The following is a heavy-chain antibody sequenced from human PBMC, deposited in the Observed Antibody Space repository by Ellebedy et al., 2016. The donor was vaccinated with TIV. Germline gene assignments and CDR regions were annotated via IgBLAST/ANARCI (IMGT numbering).Heavy chain of an antibody. Sequence: PGGSLRLSCAASGFTFSDYYMSWIRQAPGKGLEWISYISSVDNTIYYADSVKGRFTISRDDAKNSLHLRMNSLRAEDTAVYYCARVGAVWFADVWGQGTLVTVSS. J-gene: IGHJ4*02. V-gene: IGHV3-11*04. D-gene: IGHD3-10*01. CDR3: ARVGAVWFADV. CDR2: ISSVDNTI. CDR1: GFTFSDYY.